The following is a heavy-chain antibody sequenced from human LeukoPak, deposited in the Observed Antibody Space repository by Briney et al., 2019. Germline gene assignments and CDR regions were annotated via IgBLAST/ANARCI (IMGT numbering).Heavy chain of an antibody. CDR2: TRNKANGYTT. D-gene: IGHD3-10*01. V-gene: IGHV3-72*01. J-gene: IGHJ6*03. CDR1: GFTFSSYG. Sequence: GGSLRLSCAASGFTFSSYGMSWGRRDPGKGLEWVGRTRNKANGYTTEYAASVKGRFTISRDDSKYSRYRPMTSLKTEDAAVYSCATGLGFGELWAPPYYYYYYYMDVWGKGTTVTVSS. CDR3: ATGLGFGELWAPPYYYYYYYMDV.